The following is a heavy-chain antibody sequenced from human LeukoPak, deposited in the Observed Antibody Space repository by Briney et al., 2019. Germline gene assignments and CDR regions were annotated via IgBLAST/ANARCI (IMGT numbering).Heavy chain of an antibody. J-gene: IGHJ4*02. V-gene: IGHV3-48*03. CDR2: ISSSGSTI. CDR3: ARDRAVNFDY. Sequence: GGSLRLSCAASGFTFSSYEMNWVRQAPGKGLEWVSYISSSGSTIYYADSVKGRFTISRDNAKNSLYLQMDSLRAEDTAVYYCARDRAVNFDYWGQGTLVTVSS. D-gene: IGHD1-26*01. CDR1: GFTFSSYE.